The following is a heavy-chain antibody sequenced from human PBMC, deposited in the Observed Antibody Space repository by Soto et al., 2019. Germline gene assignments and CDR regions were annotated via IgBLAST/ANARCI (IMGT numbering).Heavy chain of an antibody. CDR3: TRDQPFTP. CDR2: IRSKASGGTS. V-gene: IGHV3-49*04. CDR1: GFTFGDYA. Sequence: GGSLRLSCTAAGFTFGDYAMSWVRQAPGKGLEWVGFIRSKASGGTSEYAASVKGRFTFSRDDSKMIAYLQMNSLKTEDTAVYYSTRDQPFTPWGQGTMVTVS. J-gene: IGHJ3*01.